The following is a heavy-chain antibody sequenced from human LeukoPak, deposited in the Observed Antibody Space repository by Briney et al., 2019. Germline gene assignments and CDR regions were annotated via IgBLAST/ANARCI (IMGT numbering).Heavy chain of an antibody. D-gene: IGHD3-10*01. Sequence: PGGSLRLSCAASGFTFDDYGMSWVRQAPGKGLDWVSIINGGGDIMMYEDSVKGRFTISRDNSKNTFYLQMNSLRVEDTAVYYCAMRDRGYGLDIWGQGTMVTVSS. J-gene: IGHJ3*02. CDR3: AMRDRGYGLDI. CDR1: GFTFDDYG. CDR2: INGGGDIM. V-gene: IGHV3-23*01.